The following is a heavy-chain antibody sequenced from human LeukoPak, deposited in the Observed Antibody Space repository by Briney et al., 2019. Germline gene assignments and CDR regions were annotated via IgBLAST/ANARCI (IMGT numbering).Heavy chain of an antibody. D-gene: IGHD3-16*02. CDR3: AKEGYDYVWGSYRYTYYFDY. V-gene: IGHV3-23*01. CDR2: ISGSGGST. Sequence: GGSLRLSCAASGFTFSSYAMSWVRQAPGKGLEWVSAISGSGGSTYYADSVRGRFTISGDNSKNTLYLQMNSLRAEDTAVYYCAKEGYDYVWGSYRYTYYFDYWGQGTLVTVSS. J-gene: IGHJ4*02. CDR1: GFTFSSYA.